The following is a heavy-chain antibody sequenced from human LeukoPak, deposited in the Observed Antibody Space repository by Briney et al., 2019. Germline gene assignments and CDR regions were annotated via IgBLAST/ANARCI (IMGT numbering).Heavy chain of an antibody. CDR1: GFTFSSYG. J-gene: IGHJ3*02. Sequence: PGGSLRLCCAASGFTFSSYGMHWVRQALGKGLEWVAVIWYDGSNKYYADSVKGRFTISRDNSKNTLYLQMNSLRAEDTAVYYCAKDRDLGSYYCCAFDIWGQGTMVTVSS. CDR3: AKDRDLGSYYCCAFDI. V-gene: IGHV3-33*06. D-gene: IGHD1-26*01. CDR2: IWYDGSNK.